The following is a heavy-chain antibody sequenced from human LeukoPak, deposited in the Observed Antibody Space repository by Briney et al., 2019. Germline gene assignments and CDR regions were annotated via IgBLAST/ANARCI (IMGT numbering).Heavy chain of an antibody. D-gene: IGHD6-13*01. J-gene: IGHJ4*02. CDR2: INHSGST. V-gene: IGHV4-34*01. CDR3: ARGWGRSWYGY. CDR1: GGSFSGYY. Sequence: SETLSLTCAVYGGSFSGYYWSWIRQPPGKGLEWIGEINHSGSTNYNPSLKSRVTISVDTSKNQFSLKLSSVTAADTAVYYCARGWGRSWYGYWGQGTLVTVSS.